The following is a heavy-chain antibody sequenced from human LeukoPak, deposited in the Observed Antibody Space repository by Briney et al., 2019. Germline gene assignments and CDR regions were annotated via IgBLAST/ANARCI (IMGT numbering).Heavy chain of an antibody. J-gene: IGHJ4*02. D-gene: IGHD2-2*01. CDR1: GGSISSGRYY. CDR2: IYTSGST. V-gene: IGHV4-61*02. CDR3: ARDSLYAEGY. Sequence: SQTLSLTCTVSGGSISSGRYYWSWIRQPAGKGLEWIGRIYTSGSTNYNPSLESRVTISVDTSKNQFSLKLSSVTAADTAVYYCARDSLYAEGYWGQGTLVTVSS.